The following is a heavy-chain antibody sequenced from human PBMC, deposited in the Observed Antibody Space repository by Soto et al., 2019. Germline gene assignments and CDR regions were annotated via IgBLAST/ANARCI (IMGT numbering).Heavy chain of an antibody. Sequence: ESGGGLVQPGGSLRLSCAASGFTFSSYWMSWVRQAPGKGLEWVANIKQDGSEKYYVDSVKGRFTISRDNAKNSLYLQMNSLRAEDTAVYYCARRLGGMLNWYFDLWGRGTLVTVSS. CDR2: IKQDGSEK. CDR3: ARRLGGMLNWYFDL. V-gene: IGHV3-7*01. CDR1: GFTFSSYW. D-gene: IGHD3-16*01. J-gene: IGHJ2*01.